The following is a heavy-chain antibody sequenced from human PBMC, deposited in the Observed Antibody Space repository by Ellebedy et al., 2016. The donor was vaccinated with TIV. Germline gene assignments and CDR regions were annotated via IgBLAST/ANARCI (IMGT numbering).Heavy chain of an antibody. CDR1: GFTFSDHY. CDR2: TGNKANSYTT. D-gene: IGHD6-13*01. CDR3: ARSPPIAAGMDV. J-gene: IGHJ6*02. Sequence: GGSLRLSCAASGFTFSDHYMDWVRQAPGKGLEWVGRTGNKANSYTTEYAASVKGRFTISRDDSKNSLYLQMNSLKTEDTAVYYCARSPPIAAGMDVWGQGTTVTVSS. V-gene: IGHV3-72*01.